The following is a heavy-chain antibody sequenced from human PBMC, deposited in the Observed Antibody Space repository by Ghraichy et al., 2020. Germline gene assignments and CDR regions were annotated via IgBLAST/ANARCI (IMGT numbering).Heavy chain of an antibody. CDR1: GGSISSSSYY. CDR3: ARPGPSQWPYGMDV. V-gene: IGHV4-39*01. CDR2: IYYSGST. Sequence: SETLSLTCTVSGGSISSSSYYWGWIRQPPGKGLEWIGSIYYSGSTYYNPSLKSRVTISVDTSKNQFSLKLSSVTAADTAVYYCARPGPSQWPYGMDVWGQGTTVTVSS. D-gene: IGHD6-19*01. J-gene: IGHJ6*02.